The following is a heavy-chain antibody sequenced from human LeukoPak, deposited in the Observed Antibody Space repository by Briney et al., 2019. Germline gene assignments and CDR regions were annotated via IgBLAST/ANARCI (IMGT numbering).Heavy chain of an antibody. V-gene: IGHV4-38-2*02. CDR3: ARRAYYDSSGYSPASGYFDL. J-gene: IGHJ2*01. Sequence: SETLSLTCSGSNYSISNSLYWGWLRQPPGKGLEWIGSIYRSGSTFYNPSLKSRVTISIATSKNQFSLRLRSVTAADTAIYYCARRAYYDSSGYSPASGYFDLWGRGTLVSVSS. D-gene: IGHD3-22*01. CDR1: NYSISNSLY. CDR2: IYRSGST.